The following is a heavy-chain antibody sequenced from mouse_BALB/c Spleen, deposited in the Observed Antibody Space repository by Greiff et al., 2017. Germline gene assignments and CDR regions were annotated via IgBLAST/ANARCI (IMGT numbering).Heavy chain of an antibody. D-gene: IGHD2-3*01. Sequence: QVQLQQPGAELVKPGTSVKMSCKASGYTFTSYWMHWVKQRPGQGLEWIGEINPSNGGTNYNEKFKRKATLTVDKSSSTAYMQLSSLTSEDSAVYYCTIAYDGYRYWYFDVWGAGTTVTVSS. J-gene: IGHJ1*01. CDR3: TIAYDGYRYWYFDV. CDR2: INPSNGGT. V-gene: IGHV1S16*01. CDR1: GYTFTSYW.